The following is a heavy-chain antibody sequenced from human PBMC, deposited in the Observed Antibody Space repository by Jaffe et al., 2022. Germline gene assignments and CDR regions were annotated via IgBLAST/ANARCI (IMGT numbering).Heavy chain of an antibody. D-gene: IGHD2-8*02. J-gene: IGHJ6*03. V-gene: IGHV4-59*01. CDR3: ARGTLGYCTGGVCYPFYYYYYYMDV. CDR1: GGSISSYY. CDR2: IYYSGST. Sequence: QVQLQESGPGLVKPSETLSLTCTVSGGSISSYYWSWIRQPPGKGLEWIGYIYYSGSTNYNPSLKSRVTISVDTSKNQFSLKLSSVTAADTAVYYCARGTLGYCTGGVCYPFYYYYYYMDVWGKGTTVTVSS.